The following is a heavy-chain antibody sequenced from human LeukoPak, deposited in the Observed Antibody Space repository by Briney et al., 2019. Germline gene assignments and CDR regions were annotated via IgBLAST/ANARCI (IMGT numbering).Heavy chain of an antibody. D-gene: IGHD2-15*01. J-gene: IGHJ3*02. CDR2: IYTSGST. CDR1: GDSINTYY. Sequence: SETLSLTCTVSGDSINTYYWSWIRQPPGKGLEWIGRIYTSGSTNYNPSLKSRVTISVDTSKNQFSLKLSSVTAADTAVYYCARDVAINAFDIWGQGTMVTVSS. V-gene: IGHV4-4*08. CDR3: ARDVAINAFDI.